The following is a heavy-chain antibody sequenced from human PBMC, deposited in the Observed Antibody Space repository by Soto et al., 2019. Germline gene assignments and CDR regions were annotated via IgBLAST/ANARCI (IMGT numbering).Heavy chain of an antibody. CDR1: GYTFISFG. D-gene: IGHD3-22*01. Sequence: QGQLLQSGAEVRKPGASVKVSCKASGYTFISFGITWVRQAPGQGLEWMGWISAYNGSTKYAQKFQGRVSMTTDTYSTTVYLELSSLRSDDTAVYYCARDTRWYYYGRGAYYLDYWGQGTLVTVSS. CDR3: ARDTRWYYYGRGAYYLDY. J-gene: IGHJ4*02. V-gene: IGHV1-18*01. CDR2: ISAYNGST.